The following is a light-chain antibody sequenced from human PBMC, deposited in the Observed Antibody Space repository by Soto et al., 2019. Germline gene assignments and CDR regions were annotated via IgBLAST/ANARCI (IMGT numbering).Light chain of an antibody. CDR2: DVS. J-gene: IGLJ2*01. Sequence: QSVLTQPASVSGSPGESITISCTGTSSDVGAYNYVSWYQQHPGKAPKLMIYDVSNRPSGVSNRFSGSKSGNTASLTISGLQAEDEVDYYCSSYTSTNSLFGGGTKLTVL. CDR3: SSYTSTNSL. CDR1: SSDVGAYNY. V-gene: IGLV2-14*03.